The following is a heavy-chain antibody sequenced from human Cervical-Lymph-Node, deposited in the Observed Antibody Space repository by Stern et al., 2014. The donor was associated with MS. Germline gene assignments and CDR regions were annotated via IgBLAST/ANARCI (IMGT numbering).Heavy chain of an antibody. V-gene: IGHV1-8*01. Sequence: VQLEESGAEVEKPGASVKVSCKTSGYDFNTYDITWVRQAPGKGLEWMGWMTPRNGNSVYAPQFQGRVTMTRDTSLRTAYMELRGLRSDDTAVYYCATPSLPFFWGRGTLITVSS. CDR2: MTPRNGNS. CDR3: ATPSLPFF. CDR1: GYDFNTYD. D-gene: IGHD3-3*01. J-gene: IGHJ4*02.